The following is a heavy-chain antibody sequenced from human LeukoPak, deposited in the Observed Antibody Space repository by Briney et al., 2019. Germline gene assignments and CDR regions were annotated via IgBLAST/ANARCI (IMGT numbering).Heavy chain of an antibody. J-gene: IGHJ4*02. CDR3: ARGGGWLYYFDY. D-gene: IGHD5-12*01. CDR1: GGSFSGYY. Sequence: PSETLSLTCAVYGGSFSGYYWSWIRQPPGKGLEWIGEINHSGSTNYNPSLKSRVTISVDTSKNQFSLKLSSVTAADTAVYYCARGGGWLYYFDYWGQGTLVTVSS. CDR2: INHSGST. V-gene: IGHV4-34*01.